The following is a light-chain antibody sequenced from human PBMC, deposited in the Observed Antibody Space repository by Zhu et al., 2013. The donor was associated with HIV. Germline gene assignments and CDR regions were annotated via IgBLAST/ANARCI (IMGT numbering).Light chain of an antibody. V-gene: IGLV2-14*02. CDR1: SGDVGSYNL. Sequence: QSALTQPASVSGSPGQSITISCTGSSGDVGSYNLVSWYQQHPGKAPKLMIFEVSKRPSGVSNRFSGSKSGNTASLTISGLQDEDEASYYCSSYTSTTTFVFGTGTKVTVL. J-gene: IGLJ1*01. CDR3: SSYTSTTTFV. CDR2: EVS.